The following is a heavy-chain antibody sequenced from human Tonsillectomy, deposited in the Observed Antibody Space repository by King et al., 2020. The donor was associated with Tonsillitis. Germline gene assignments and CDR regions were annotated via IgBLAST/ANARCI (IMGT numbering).Heavy chain of an antibody. V-gene: IGHV1-2*04. D-gene: IGHD6-19*01. CDR2: ITPNSGGT. J-gene: IGHJ5*02. CDR3: ARYSSGWNSGGAGWFDP. CDR1: GYTFTGYY. Sequence: VQLVESGAEVKKPGASVKVSCKASGYTFTGYYMHWVRQAPGQGREWMGWITPNSGGTNYAQKSQGWVTMTRDTSISTAYMELSRLRSDDTAVYYCARYSSGWNSGGAGWFDPGGRGTLSTVSP.